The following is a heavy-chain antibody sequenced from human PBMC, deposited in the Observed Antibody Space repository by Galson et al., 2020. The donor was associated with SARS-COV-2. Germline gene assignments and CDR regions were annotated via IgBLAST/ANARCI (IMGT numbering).Heavy chain of an antibody. CDR1: GFTFSNAW. V-gene: IGHV3-15*01. J-gene: IGHJ3*02. CDR2: IKSKPDGGTT. Sequence: GESLKIPCAPSGFTFSNAWMSWVRQAPGKGQEWVGRIKSKPDGGTTDYAAPVKGRFTISRDDSKNTLYLQMNSLKTEDTAVYYCTTAIGYYDSSGYYNDAFDIWGQGTMVTVSS. D-gene: IGHD3-22*01. CDR3: TTAIGYYDSSGYYNDAFDI.